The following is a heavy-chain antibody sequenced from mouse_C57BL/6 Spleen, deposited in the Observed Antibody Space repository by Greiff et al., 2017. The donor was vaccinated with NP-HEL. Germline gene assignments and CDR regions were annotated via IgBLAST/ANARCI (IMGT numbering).Heavy chain of an antibody. D-gene: IGHD1-1*01. Sequence: QVQLKESGAELARPGASVKLSCKASGYTFTSYGISWVKQRTGQGLEWIGEIYPRSGNTYYNEKFKGKATLTADKSSSTAYMELRSLTSEDSAVYFCARSGTTVVAPHWYFDVWGTGTTVTVSS. CDR1: GYTFTSYG. CDR2: IYPRSGNT. CDR3: ARSGTTVVAPHWYFDV. J-gene: IGHJ1*03. V-gene: IGHV1-81*01.